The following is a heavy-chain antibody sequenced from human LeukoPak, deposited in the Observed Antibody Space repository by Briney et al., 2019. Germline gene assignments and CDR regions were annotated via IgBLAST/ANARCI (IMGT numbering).Heavy chain of an antibody. CDR2: VYYSGST. J-gene: IGHJ4*02. CDR3: ARGTVYTAMGN. D-gene: IGHD5-18*01. CDR1: GGSVRSDSYY. V-gene: IGHV4-61*01. Sequence: SETLSLTCTVSGGSVRSDSYYWSWIRQPPGKGLEWIGYVYYSGSTNYNPSLKSRVTISIDTSKNQFSLKLSSVTAADTAVYYCARGTVYTAMGNWGQGTLVTVSS.